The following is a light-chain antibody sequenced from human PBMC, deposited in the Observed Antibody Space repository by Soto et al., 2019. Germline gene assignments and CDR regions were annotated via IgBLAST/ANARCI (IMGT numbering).Light chain of an antibody. J-gene: IGKJ1*01. V-gene: IGKV3-15*01. CDR2: GAS. CDR1: QSVGRK. Sequence: EIVMTQSPATLSVSPGERATLFCRASQSVGRKLAWYQQTRGQAPRLLIYGASTRATGVPARFSGSGSGTEFTLTISNVHSEDFAVYHCQQYDKWPRTFGQGTKVEI. CDR3: QQYDKWPRT.